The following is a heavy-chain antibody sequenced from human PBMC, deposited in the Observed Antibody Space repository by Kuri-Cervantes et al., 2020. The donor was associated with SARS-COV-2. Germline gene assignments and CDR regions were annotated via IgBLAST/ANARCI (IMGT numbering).Heavy chain of an antibody. CDR1: GGTFSSYA. CDR3: ARNRGSGWPFFDY. J-gene: IGHJ4*02. V-gene: IGHV1-69*13. D-gene: IGHD6-19*01. CDR2: IIPIFGTA. Sequence: SVKVSCKASGGTFSSYAISWVRQAPGQGLEWMGGIIPIFGTANYAQKFQGRVTITADESTSTAYMELSSLRSEDTAVYYCARNRGSGWPFFDYWGQVTLVTVSS.